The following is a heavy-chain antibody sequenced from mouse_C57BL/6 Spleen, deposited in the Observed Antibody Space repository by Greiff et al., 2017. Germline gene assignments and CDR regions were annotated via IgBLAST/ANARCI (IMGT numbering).Heavy chain of an antibody. CDR3: AISGYYGSSLPFGY. J-gene: IGHJ2*01. CDR2: IHPSDSDT. D-gene: IGHD1-1*01. Sequence: QVQLQQPGAELVKPGASVKVSCKASGYTFTSYWMHWVKQRPGQGLEWIGRIHPSDSDTNYNQKFKGKATLTVDKSSSTAYMQLSSLTSEDSAVYYCAISGYYGSSLPFGYWGQGTTLTVSS. CDR1: GYTFTSYW. V-gene: IGHV1-74*01.